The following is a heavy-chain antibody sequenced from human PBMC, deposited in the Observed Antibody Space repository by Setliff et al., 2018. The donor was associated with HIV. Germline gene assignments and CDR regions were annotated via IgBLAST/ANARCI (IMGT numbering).Heavy chain of an antibody. J-gene: IGHJ6*03. D-gene: IGHD2-2*01. CDR2: MLYDGSDR. V-gene: IGHV3-30*18. CDR3: AKARSEYQLMPWYYYMDV. Sequence: GGSLRLSCVASGSSFSNYGMHWVRQAPGKGLEWVAVMLYDGSDRKYADSVKGRFTISRDNSKKTLYLQMDSLRPEDTAVYYCAKARSEYQLMPWYYYMDVWGQGTTVTVSS. CDR1: GSSFSNYG.